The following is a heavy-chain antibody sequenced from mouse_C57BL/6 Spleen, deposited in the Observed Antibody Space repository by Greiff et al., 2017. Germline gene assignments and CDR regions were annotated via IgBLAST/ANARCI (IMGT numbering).Heavy chain of an antibody. J-gene: IGHJ4*01. V-gene: IGHV14-2*01. D-gene: IGHD2-9*01. CDR2: IDPEDGET. Sequence: DVQLQESGAELVKPGASVKLSCTASGFNIKDYYMHWVKQRTEQGLEWIGRIDPEDGETKSAPKFQGKATITADTSSNTAYLQLSSLTSEDTAVYYCAPTMVTTGAMDYWGQGTSVTVSS. CDR3: APTMVTTGAMDY. CDR1: GFNIKDYY.